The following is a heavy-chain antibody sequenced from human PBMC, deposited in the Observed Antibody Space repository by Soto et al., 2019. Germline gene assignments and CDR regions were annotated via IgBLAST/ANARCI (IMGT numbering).Heavy chain of an antibody. CDR3: ARGNSGKYYFDF. J-gene: IGHJ4*02. Sequence: WTWIRQPPVKGLEWIGYIFYSGSTYYTPSLESRLTISVDTSKNQFSLKLTSLTAADTAVYYCARGNSGKYYFDFWGQGTLVTVSS. CDR2: IFYSGST. D-gene: IGHD3-10*01. V-gene: IGHV4-31*02.